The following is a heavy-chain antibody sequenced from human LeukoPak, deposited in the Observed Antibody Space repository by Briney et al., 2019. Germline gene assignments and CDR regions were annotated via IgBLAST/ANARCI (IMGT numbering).Heavy chain of an antibody. V-gene: IGHV1-2*02. CDR1: GYTFTGYY. CDR2: INPNSGGT. Sequence: ASVKVSCKASGYTFTGYYMHWVRQAPGQGLEWMGWINPNSGGTNYAQKFQGRVTMTRDTSIITAYMELSRLRSDDTAVHYCAREVEMTTSDAFDIWGQGTMVTVSS. J-gene: IGHJ3*02. D-gene: IGHD5-24*01. CDR3: AREVEMTTSDAFDI.